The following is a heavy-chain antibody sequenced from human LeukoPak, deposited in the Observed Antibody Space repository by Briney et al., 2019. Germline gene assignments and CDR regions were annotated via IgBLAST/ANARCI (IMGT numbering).Heavy chain of an antibody. CDR1: GGSISSYY. CDR3: ARDRSYSGSYCWFDP. CDR2: IYYSGST. D-gene: IGHD1-26*01. J-gene: IGHJ5*02. Sequence: SETLSLTCTVSGGSISSYYWSWIRQPPGKGLEWIGYIYYSGSTNYNPSLKSRVTISVDTSKNQFSLKLSSVTAADTAVYYCARDRSYSGSYCWFDPWGQGTLVTVSS. V-gene: IGHV4-59*01.